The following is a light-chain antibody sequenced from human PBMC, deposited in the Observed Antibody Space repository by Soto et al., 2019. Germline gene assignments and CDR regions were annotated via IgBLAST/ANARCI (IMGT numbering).Light chain of an antibody. J-gene: IGKJ5*01. CDR2: AAS. CDR1: QGISSY. CDR3: QRSYSTPST. V-gene: IGKV1-39*01. Sequence: DIQLTQSPSFLSASVGDRVTITCRASQGISSYLAWYQQKPGKAPKLLIYAASSLQSGVPSRFSGSGSGTDFTLTISSLQPEDFATYYCQRSYSTPSTFGQGTRLEIK.